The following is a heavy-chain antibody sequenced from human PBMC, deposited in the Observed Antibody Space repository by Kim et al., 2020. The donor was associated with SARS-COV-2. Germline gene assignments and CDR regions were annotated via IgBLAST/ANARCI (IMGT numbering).Heavy chain of an antibody. D-gene: IGHD6-6*01. CDR3: AKGFYYTSSSPGFFDY. V-gene: IGHV3-43*01. CDR2: LSWDGSSA. J-gene: IGHJ4*02. CDR1: GFTFDDYT. Sequence: GGSLRLSCTASGFTFDDYTMHWVRQSPGKGLEWVSLLSWDGSSASYADSVKGRFTISRDNSKNSLFLQVNSLRTEDAALYYCAKGFYYTSSSPGFFDYWGQGALGTVSS.